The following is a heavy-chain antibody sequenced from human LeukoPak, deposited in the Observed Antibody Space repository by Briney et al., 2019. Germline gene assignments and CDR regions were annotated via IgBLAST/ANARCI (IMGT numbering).Heavy chain of an antibody. Sequence: PGGSLRLSCAASGFTFSSYEMNWVRQAPGKGLEWVSYISSSGSTIYYADSVKGRFTISRDNAKNSLYLQMNSLRAEDTAVYYCASTKPFSSGWYSWDYYYGMDVWGQGTTVTVSS. V-gene: IGHV3-48*03. D-gene: IGHD6-19*01. CDR2: ISSSGSTI. CDR3: ASTKPFSSGWYSWDYYYGMDV. J-gene: IGHJ6*02. CDR1: GFTFSSYE.